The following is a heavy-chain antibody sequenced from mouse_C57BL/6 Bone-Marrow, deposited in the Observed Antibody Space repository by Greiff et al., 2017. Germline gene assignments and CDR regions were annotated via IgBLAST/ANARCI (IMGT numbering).Heavy chain of an antibody. Sequence: QVQLKESGPGLVAPSQSLSITCTVSGFSLTSYGVHWVRQPPGKGLEWLVVIWSDGSTTYNSALKSRLSISKDNSKSQVFLKMNSLQTDDTAMYYCARNYYGSKGDYAMDYWGQGTSVTVSS. V-gene: IGHV2-6*02. D-gene: IGHD1-1*01. CDR1: GFSLTSYG. J-gene: IGHJ4*01. CDR3: ARNYYGSKGDYAMDY. CDR2: IWSDGST.